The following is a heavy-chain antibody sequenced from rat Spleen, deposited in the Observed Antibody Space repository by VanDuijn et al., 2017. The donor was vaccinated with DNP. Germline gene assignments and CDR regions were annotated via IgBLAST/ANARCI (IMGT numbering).Heavy chain of an antibody. J-gene: IGHJ3*01. D-gene: IGHD1-2*01. CDR3: TSDSLNSSSFVY. CDR1: GFSLTGHT. Sequence: QVQLKESGPGLVQPSQTLSLTCTVAGFSLTGHTVHWVRQPPGKGLEWMGVIWNSGGSRYNSALKSRLSISKDTSKSQVFLKMNSLQTDDTGTYYCTSDSLNSSSFVYWGQGSLVTVSS. V-gene: IGHV2-41*01. CDR2: IWNSGGS.